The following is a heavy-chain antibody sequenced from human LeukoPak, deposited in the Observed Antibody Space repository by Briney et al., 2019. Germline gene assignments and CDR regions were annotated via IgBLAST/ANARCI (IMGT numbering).Heavy chain of an antibody. D-gene: IGHD3-22*01. V-gene: IGHV4-61*02. CDR1: GGSISSGSYY. CDR2: VYTSGST. J-gene: IGHJ4*02. Sequence: PSQTLSLTCTVSGGSISSGSYYWSWIRQPAGTGLEWIGRVYTSGSTNYNPSLKSRVTISVDTSKNQFSLKLSSVTAAGTAVYYCAFHYYDSSGYYRDYWGQGTLVTVSS. CDR3: AFHYYDSSGYYRDY.